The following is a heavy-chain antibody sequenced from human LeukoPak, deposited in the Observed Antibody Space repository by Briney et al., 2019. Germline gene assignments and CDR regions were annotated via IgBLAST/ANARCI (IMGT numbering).Heavy chain of an antibody. Sequence: SETLSLTCTVSGGSISSGSYYWSWIRQPAGKGLEWIGRIYTSGSTNYNPSLKSRVTISVDTSKNQFSLKLSSVTAADTAVYYCARHVTYSYGLGYYFDYWGQGTLVIVSS. CDR1: GGSISSGSYY. CDR2: IYTSGST. V-gene: IGHV4-61*02. CDR3: ARHVTYSYGLGYYFDY. J-gene: IGHJ4*02. D-gene: IGHD5-18*01.